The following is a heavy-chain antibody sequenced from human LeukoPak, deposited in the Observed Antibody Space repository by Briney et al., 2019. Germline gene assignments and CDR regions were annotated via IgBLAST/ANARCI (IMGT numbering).Heavy chain of an antibody. CDR1: GGSISSGDYH. D-gene: IGHD5-12*01. Sequence: PSETLSLTCTVSGGSISSGDYHWSWIRQPPGKGLELIGYIYYSGSTYYNPSPKSRVTISVDTSKNQFSLKLSSVTAADTAVYHCAIKVYNGYAPFDYWGQGTLVTVSS. J-gene: IGHJ4*02. CDR3: AIKVYNGYAPFDY. V-gene: IGHV4-30-4*01. CDR2: IYYSGST.